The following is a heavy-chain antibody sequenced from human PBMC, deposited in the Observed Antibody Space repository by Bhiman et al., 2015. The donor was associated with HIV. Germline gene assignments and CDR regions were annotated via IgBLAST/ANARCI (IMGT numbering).Heavy chain of an antibody. V-gene: IGHV3-23*01. CDR2: ISGSGGST. CDR3: ALVREGPLVGLTPFVD. J-gene: IGHJ4*02. Sequence: EVQLSESGGGLTQPGGSLRLSCAASGFNFRSKAMNWVRQAPGKGLEWVSGISGSGGSTYYADSVKGRFAISRDNSKNTLYLQMDSLRVDDTAIYYCALVREGPLVGLTPFVDWGQGTLVTVSS. CDR1: GFNFRSKA. D-gene: IGHD1-26*01.